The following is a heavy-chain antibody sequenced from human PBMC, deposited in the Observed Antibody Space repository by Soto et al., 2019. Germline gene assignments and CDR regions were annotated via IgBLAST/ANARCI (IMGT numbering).Heavy chain of an antibody. J-gene: IGHJ5*01. V-gene: IGHV3-74*01. CDR1: GFTFSSYW. D-gene: IGHD4-17*01. CDR2: IDSDGTST. CDR3: ARDHYGDYDS. Sequence: GGSLRLSCATSGFTFSSYWMHWVRQAPGKGLVWVSRIDSDGTSTTYADSVKGRFTTSRDNAKNTLYLQMNSLRAEDTAVYYCARDHYGDYDSWGQGTLVTVSS.